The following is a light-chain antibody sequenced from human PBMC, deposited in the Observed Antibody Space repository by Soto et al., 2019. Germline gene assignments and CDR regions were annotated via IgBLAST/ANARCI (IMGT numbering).Light chain of an antibody. CDR1: QSFSTNH. CDR2: GAS. CDR3: QQHGTSPYT. V-gene: IGKV3-20*01. Sequence: EIVLTQSPGTLSLSPGEGATLSCRASQSFSTNHLAWYQQKPGQAPRLLIFGASSRASDIPDRFSGSGSGTDFTLTISRLEPEDVAVYYCQQHGTSPYTFGQGTVLEIK. J-gene: IGKJ2*01.